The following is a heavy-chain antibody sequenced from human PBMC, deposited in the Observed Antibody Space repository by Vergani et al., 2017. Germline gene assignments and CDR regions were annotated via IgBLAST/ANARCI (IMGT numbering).Heavy chain of an antibody. Sequence: QVQLVQSGSELKKPGASVKVSCKASGYTLSRYSIYWVRQAPGQGLEWMGWINTNTGNPAYAQGFTGRFVFSLDTSVSTAYLQISSLKAEDTAVYYCARDSASCGGDCYSGNWFDPWGQGTLVTVSS. D-gene: IGHD2-21*02. V-gene: IGHV7-4-1*02. CDR1: GYTLSRYS. CDR2: INTNTGNP. J-gene: IGHJ5*02. CDR3: ARDSASCGGDCYSGNWFDP.